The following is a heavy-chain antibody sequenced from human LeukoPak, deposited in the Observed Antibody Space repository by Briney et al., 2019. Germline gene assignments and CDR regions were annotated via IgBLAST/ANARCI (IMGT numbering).Heavy chain of an antibody. CDR2: INHSGST. J-gene: IGHJ2*01. Sequence: GSLRLSCAASGFSFSSYSMNWVRQPPGKGLEWIGEINHSGSTNYNPSLKSRVTISVDTSKNQFSLKLSSVTAADTAVYYCARGWVSYYGDYGWYFDLWGRGTLVTVSS. CDR3: ARGWVSYYGDYGWYFDL. D-gene: IGHD4-17*01. CDR1: GFSFSSYS. V-gene: IGHV4-34*01.